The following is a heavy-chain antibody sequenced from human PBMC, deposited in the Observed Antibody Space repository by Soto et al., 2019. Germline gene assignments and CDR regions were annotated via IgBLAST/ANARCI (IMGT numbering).Heavy chain of an antibody. CDR3: AKSKYYDFWSGYYSRSGFDY. CDR2: ISGSGGST. V-gene: IGHV3-23*01. D-gene: IGHD3-3*01. J-gene: IGHJ4*02. CDR1: GFTFSSYA. Sequence: PGGSLRLSCAASGFTFSSYAMSWVRQAPGKGLEWVSAISGSGGSTYYADSVKGRFTISRDNSKNTLYLQMNSLRAEDTAVYYCAKSKYYDFWSGYYSRSGFDYWGQGTLVTVSS.